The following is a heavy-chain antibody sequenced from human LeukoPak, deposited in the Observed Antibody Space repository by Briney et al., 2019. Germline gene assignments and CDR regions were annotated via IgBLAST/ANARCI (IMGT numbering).Heavy chain of an antibody. Sequence: SETLSLTCSVSGGSFDSSTYYWGWIRQPPGKGLEWIGSIHSSGSTYYNPSLKSRVTISVDTSKNQFSLKLSSVTAADTAVYYCARGPTVTTSRDNWFDPWGQGTLVTVSS. CDR2: IHSSGST. D-gene: IGHD4-11*01. V-gene: IGHV4-39*07. CDR1: GGSFDSSTYY. CDR3: ARGPTVTTSRDNWFDP. J-gene: IGHJ5*02.